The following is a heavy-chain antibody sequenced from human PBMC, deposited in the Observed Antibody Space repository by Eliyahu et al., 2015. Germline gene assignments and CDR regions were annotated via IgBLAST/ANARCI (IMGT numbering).Heavy chain of an antibody. Sequence: EVQLVESGGGLVHPGGSQILSCAASGFTFSSFWMSWVRQSPGKGLEWVANIKQDGSEKYYVDSVKGRFTISRDNAKSSVYLQMSSLRAEDTAVYYCGTGGYGSGKYYTRKDDYWGQGTLVTVSS. CDR2: IKQDGSEK. J-gene: IGHJ4*02. CDR3: GTGGYGSGKYYTRKDDY. D-gene: IGHD3-10*01. V-gene: IGHV3-7*01. CDR1: GFTFSSFW.